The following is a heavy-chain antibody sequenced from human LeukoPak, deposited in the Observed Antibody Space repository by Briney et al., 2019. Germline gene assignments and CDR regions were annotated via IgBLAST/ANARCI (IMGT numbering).Heavy chain of an antibody. J-gene: IGHJ4*02. Sequence: SGPALVKPTQTLTLTCTFSGFSLSTSGMCVSWIRQPPGKALEWLASIDWDDDKYYSTSLKTRLTISKDTSKNLVVLTMTNMDPVDTATYYCARSQYYYGSGSYYPGLFDYWGQGTLVTVSS. V-gene: IGHV2-70*11. CDR2: IDWDDDK. CDR1: GFSLSTSGMC. CDR3: ARSQYYYGSGSYYPGLFDY. D-gene: IGHD3-10*01.